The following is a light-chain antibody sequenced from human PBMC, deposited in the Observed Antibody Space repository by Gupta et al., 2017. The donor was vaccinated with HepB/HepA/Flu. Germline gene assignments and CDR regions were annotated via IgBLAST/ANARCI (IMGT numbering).Light chain of an antibody. CDR2: KAS. CDR1: QSISSW. J-gene: IGKJ1*01. CDR3: QQYNSYLT. V-gene: IGKV1-5*03. Sequence: DIPMTPSPSTLSASVGDRVTITCRASQSISSWLAWYQQKPGKAPKHLIYKASSLERGVPSRVSGSGSGTEFTLTISSLQPDDFATYYCQQYNSYLTFGQGTKVEIK.